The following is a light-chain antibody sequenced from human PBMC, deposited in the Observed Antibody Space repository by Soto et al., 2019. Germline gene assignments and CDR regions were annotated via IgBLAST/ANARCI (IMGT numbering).Light chain of an antibody. Sequence: EIVMTQSPATLSVSPGERATLSCRASQSVSSNLAWYQQKPGQAPRLLTYGASSRATGIPDRFSGSGSGTDFTLTISRLEPEDFAVYYCQQYGSSLTFGGGTKVDIK. V-gene: IGKV3-20*01. CDR2: GAS. CDR1: QSVSSN. CDR3: QQYGSSLT. J-gene: IGKJ4*01.